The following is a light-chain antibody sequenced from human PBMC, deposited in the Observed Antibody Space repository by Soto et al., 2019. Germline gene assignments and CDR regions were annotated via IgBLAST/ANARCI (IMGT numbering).Light chain of an antibody. CDR3: QQSYSSPYT. Sequence: DIQMTQSPSSLSASVGDRVTITSRASQTISSYLHWYQQKPGKDPRLLIYATSNLNGGVPSRFSGSGSGTDFSLTISSLQPDDFATYYCQQSYSSPYTFGQGTNLDI. J-gene: IGKJ2*01. CDR2: ATS. CDR1: QTISSY. V-gene: IGKV1-39*01.